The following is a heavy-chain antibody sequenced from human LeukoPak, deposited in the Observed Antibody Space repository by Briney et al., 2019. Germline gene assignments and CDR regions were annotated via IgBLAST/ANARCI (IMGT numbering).Heavy chain of an antibody. Sequence: PGGSLRLSCAASGFTFSAYWMHWVRQAPGKGLVWVSRINSDGFSIAYADPVKGRFTISRDNAKNTLYLHMNSLRAEDTAVYYCARFYGGSALDNWGQGTMVTVSS. CDR3: ARFYGGSALDN. V-gene: IGHV3-74*01. J-gene: IGHJ3*02. CDR2: INSDGFSI. CDR1: GFTFSAYW. D-gene: IGHD3-16*01.